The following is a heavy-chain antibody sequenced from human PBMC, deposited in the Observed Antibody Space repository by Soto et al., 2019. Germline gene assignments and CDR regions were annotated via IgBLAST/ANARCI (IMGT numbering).Heavy chain of an antibody. V-gene: IGHV1-8*01. CDR3: ARGADNWNDGYWFDP. CDR2: MNHNNGNM. J-gene: IGHJ5*02. CDR1: GYTFTSYD. Sequence: QVQLVQSGAEVKKPGASVKVSCKASGYTFTSYDINWVRQATGQGLEWMGRMNHNNGNMAYAEKFQGRVTMTRTTSISTAYMELSSLRSEDTAVYYCARGADNWNDGYWFDPWGQGTLVTVSS. D-gene: IGHD1-1*01.